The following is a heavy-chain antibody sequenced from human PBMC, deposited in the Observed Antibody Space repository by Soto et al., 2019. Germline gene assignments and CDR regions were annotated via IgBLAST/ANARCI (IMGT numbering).Heavy chain of an antibody. CDR3: ASGGAGSGPFTWELPDH. Sequence: SVKVSCKALGNTFTYRYLHWVRQAPGQALKWMGWITPFSGDVHYAQKFQERVTITRDRSINTAYMQMSSLRSEDTAMYFCASGGAGSGPFTWELPDHWGQGTLVTVSS. D-gene: IGHD1-26*01. CDR1: GNTFTYRY. CDR2: ITPFSGDV. V-gene: IGHV1-45*02. J-gene: IGHJ4*02.